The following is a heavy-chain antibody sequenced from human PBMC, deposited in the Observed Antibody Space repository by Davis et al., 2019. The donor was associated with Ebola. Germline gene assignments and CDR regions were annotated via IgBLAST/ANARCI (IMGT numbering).Heavy chain of an antibody. CDR3: ARGRPREDV. Sequence: PVQPLEWISSITNSGNKVNYADSVKGRFTISRDNVKKSLDLQMNSLRAEDTAVYYCARGRPREDVWGQGTTVTVSS. CDR2: ITNSGNKV. J-gene: IGHJ6*02. V-gene: IGHV3-21*04.